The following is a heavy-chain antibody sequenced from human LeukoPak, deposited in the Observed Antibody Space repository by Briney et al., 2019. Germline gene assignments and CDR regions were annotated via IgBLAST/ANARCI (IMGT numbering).Heavy chain of an antibody. Sequence: PGGSLRLSCAASGFTFSNHWMHWVRQAPGKGLIWVSRINKDGSTTDYADSVKGRFTISRDNAKNTLFLRMSSLRAEDTALYYCAREVAATGRYFEYWGQGTLVTVSS. CDR1: GFTFSNHW. V-gene: IGHV3-74*01. CDR2: INKDGSTT. D-gene: IGHD5-12*01. CDR3: AREVAATGRYFEY. J-gene: IGHJ4*02.